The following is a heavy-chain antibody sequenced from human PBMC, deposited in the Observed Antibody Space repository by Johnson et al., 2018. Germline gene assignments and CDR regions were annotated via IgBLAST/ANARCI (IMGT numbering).Heavy chain of an antibody. V-gene: IGHV3-74*01. J-gene: IGHJ3*01. CDR3: ARDRIPDYVGYRDAFDV. D-gene: IGHD4-17*01. CDR1: GFTFSSYW. Sequence: VQLQESGGGLVQPGGSLRLSCAASGFTFSSYWMHWVRQAPGKGLVWVSRINSDGSNTNYGDSVKGRFTISRDNAKNTLCLQVNSLRAGDTAVYYCARDRIPDYVGYRDAFDVWGQGTMVTVSS. CDR2: INSDGSNT.